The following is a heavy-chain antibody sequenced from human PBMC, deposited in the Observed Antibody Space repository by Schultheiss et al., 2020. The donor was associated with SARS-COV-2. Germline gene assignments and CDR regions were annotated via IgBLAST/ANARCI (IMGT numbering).Heavy chain of an antibody. CDR2: IGTAGDP. Sequence: GGSLRLSCAASGFTFSSYDMHWVRQATGKGLEWVSAIGTAGDPYYPGSVKGRFTISRDSSKNTLDLQMNSLRAEDTAVYYCARAPRYDFWSGYYLDYWGQGTLVTVSS. J-gene: IGHJ4*02. D-gene: IGHD3-3*01. CDR3: ARAPRYDFWSGYYLDY. CDR1: GFTFSSYD. V-gene: IGHV3-13*05.